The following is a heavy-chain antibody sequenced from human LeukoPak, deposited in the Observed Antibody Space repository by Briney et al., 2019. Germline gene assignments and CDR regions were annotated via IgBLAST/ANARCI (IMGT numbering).Heavy chain of an antibody. Sequence: SETLSLTCTVSGGSIRSSTDYWGWIRQPPGKELEWIGSIYYSGSTYYNPSLNGRVSISRDTSKNLFSLRLRSVTAADTAVYFCARGRVSSSTWYSTYYYYFYMDVWGKGTTVTVSS. J-gene: IGHJ6*03. CDR1: GGSIRSSTDY. V-gene: IGHV4-39*07. CDR2: IYYSGST. CDR3: ARGRVSSSTWYSTYYYYFYMDV. D-gene: IGHD4-11*01.